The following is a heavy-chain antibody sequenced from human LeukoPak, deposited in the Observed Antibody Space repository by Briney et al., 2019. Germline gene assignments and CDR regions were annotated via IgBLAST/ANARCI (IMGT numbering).Heavy chain of an antibody. CDR1: GGSFSGYY. CDR3: ARGRVDTATEFDY. Sequence: SETLSLTCAVYGGSFSGYYWSWIRQPPGKGLEWIGEINHSGSTNYNPSLKSRVTISVDTSKNQFSLKLSSVTAADTAVYYCARGRVDTATEFDYWGQGTLVTVSS. V-gene: IGHV4-34*01. D-gene: IGHD5-18*01. CDR2: INHSGST. J-gene: IGHJ4*02.